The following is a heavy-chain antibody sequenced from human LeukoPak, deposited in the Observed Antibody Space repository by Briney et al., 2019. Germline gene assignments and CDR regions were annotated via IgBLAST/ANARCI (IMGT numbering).Heavy chain of an antibody. Sequence: ASVKVSCKASGYTFTGYYMHWVRQAPGQGLEWMGWINPNSGGTNYAQKFQGRVTITRDTSISTAYMELSRLRSDDTAVYYCARDPYGRNYYDSSGYYSWGAFDIWGQGTMVTVSS. CDR2: INPNSGGT. V-gene: IGHV1-2*02. J-gene: IGHJ3*02. CDR1: GYTFTGYY. D-gene: IGHD3-22*01. CDR3: ARDPYGRNYYDSSGYYSWGAFDI.